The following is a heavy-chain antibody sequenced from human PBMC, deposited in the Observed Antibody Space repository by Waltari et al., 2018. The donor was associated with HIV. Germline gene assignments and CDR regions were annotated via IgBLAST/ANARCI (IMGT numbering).Heavy chain of an antibody. J-gene: IGHJ4*02. Sequence: EVQLVESGGGLVQPGGSLRLSCADSGFTFSNHWVSWVRQAPGKGLEWVANIKRDGSEKYYVDSVKGRFTISRDTAKNSLSLQMNSLRAEDTAVYYCARAPYDSGNEYYFDHWGLGTLVTVSS. V-gene: IGHV3-7*03. D-gene: IGHD3-10*01. CDR2: IKRDGSEK. CDR3: ARAPYDSGNEYYFDH. CDR1: GFTFSNHW.